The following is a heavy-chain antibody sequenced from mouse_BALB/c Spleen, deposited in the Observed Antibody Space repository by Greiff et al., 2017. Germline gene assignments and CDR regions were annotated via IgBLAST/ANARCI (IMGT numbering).Heavy chain of an antibody. CDR3: ARGLYYGSSYGGYFDY. CDR2: ISSGGST. Sequence: EVKLVESGGGLVKPGGSLKLSCAASGFTFSSYAMSWVRQTPEKRLEWVASISSGGSTYYPDSVKGRFTISRDNARNILYLQMSSLRSEDTAMYYCARGLYYGSSYGGYFDYWGQGTTLTVSS. J-gene: IGHJ2*01. V-gene: IGHV5-6-5*01. CDR1: GFTFSSYA. D-gene: IGHD1-1*01.